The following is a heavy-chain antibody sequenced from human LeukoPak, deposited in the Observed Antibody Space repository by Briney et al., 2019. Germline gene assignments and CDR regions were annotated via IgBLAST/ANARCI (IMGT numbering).Heavy chain of an antibody. Sequence: VGSLRLSCAASGFTFSDYGMRSVRHAPGKRRWWVSHINHDVTLTHYADSVKSPFTISRDFAKNTLYLQMNTLGAEDTAVYYCVRDVFSLGDSWGQGTLVTVSS. CDR1: GFTFSDYG. J-gene: IGHJ4*02. CDR2: INHDVTLT. D-gene: IGHD2/OR15-2a*01. V-gene: IGHV3-74*01. CDR3: VRDVFSLGDS.